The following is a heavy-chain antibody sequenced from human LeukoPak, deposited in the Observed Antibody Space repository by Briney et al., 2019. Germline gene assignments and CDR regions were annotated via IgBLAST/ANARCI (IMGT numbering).Heavy chain of an antibody. CDR3: TRRRFGPVGFGV. J-gene: IGHJ3*01. V-gene: IGHV3-49*04. D-gene: IGHD3-10*01. CDR1: GFTFGDYA. CDR2: IRAKDQGGTT. Sequence: GGSLRLSCTTSGFTFGDYAMSWVRQAPGKGLECVGFIRAKDQGGTTEYAASVKGRFTISRDDSKSIAYLQMNSLKTEDTAMYYCTRRRFGPVGFGVWGQGTMVTVSS.